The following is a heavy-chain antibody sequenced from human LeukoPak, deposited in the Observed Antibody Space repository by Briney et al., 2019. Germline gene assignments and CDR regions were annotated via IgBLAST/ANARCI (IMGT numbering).Heavy chain of an antibody. CDR3: ASWPGGWYGEDS. J-gene: IGHJ4*02. D-gene: IGHD6-19*01. Sequence: GGSLRLSFAASGFTFSSYAMHWVRQAPGKGLEWVAVISYDGSNKYYADSVKGRFTISRDNSKNTLYLQMNSLRAEDTAVYYCASWPGGWYGEDSWGQGTLVTVSS. CDR1: GFTFSSYA. V-gene: IGHV3-30-3*01. CDR2: ISYDGSNK.